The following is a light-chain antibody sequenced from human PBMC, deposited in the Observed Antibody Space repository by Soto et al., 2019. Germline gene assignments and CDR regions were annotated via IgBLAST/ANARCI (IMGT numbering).Light chain of an antibody. J-gene: IGKJ4*01. Sequence: DIQMTQSPSSLSASVGDRVTITCRASQSISSYLNWYQHKPGKAPKLLIYAASSFQSGVPSRFSGSESGTDFTLNIRSLQPEDFETYYCQQTYSAPLTFGGGTKVDSK. CDR2: AAS. CDR1: QSISSY. CDR3: QQTYSAPLT. V-gene: IGKV1-39*01.